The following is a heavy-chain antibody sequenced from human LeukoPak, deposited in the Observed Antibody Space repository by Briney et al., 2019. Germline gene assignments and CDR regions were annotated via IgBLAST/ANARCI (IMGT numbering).Heavy chain of an antibody. CDR1: GFTFDDYA. V-gene: IGHV3-9*01. D-gene: IGHD3-9*01. J-gene: IGHJ4*02. CDR3: AKGPSYILTGYFDY. Sequence: GGSLRLSCAASGFTFDDYAMHWVRQAPGKGLERVSGISWNSGSIGYADSVKGRFTISRDNAKNSLYLQMNSLRAEDTALYYCAKGPSYILTGYFDYWGQGTLVTVSS. CDR2: ISWNSGSI.